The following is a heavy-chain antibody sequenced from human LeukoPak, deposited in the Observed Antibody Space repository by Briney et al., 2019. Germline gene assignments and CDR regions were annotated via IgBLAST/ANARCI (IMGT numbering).Heavy chain of an antibody. J-gene: IGHJ4*02. D-gene: IGHD3-22*01. CDR1: GGSISSYY. CDR2: IYYSGST. Sequence: SETLSLTCTVSGGSISSYYWSWIRQPPGKGLEWIGYIYYSGSTNYNPSLKSRVTISVDTSKNQFSLKLSSVTAADTAVYYCARAPIYYDSSGPFKAFDYWGQGTLVTVSS. CDR3: ARAPIYYDSSGPFKAFDY. V-gene: IGHV4-59*12.